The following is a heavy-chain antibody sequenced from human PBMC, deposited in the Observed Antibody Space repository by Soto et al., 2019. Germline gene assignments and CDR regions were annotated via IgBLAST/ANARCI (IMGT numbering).Heavy chain of an antibody. D-gene: IGHD3-22*01. Sequence: QVQLVESGGGVVQPGRSLRVSCAASGFTFSIYAMHWVRQAPGTGLEWVAVISYDGTKTYYADSVKGRFTISRDNSKNPLYLQMNSLRDEDTAVYYCAKDRGPRRQWFIDPFDYWGQGSLVTVSP. CDR1: GFTFSIYA. CDR3: AKDRGPRRQWFIDPFDY. CDR2: ISYDGTKT. V-gene: IGHV3-30*18. J-gene: IGHJ4*02.